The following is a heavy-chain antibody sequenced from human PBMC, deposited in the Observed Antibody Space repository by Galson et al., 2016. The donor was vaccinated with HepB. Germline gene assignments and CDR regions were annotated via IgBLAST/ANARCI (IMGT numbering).Heavy chain of an antibody. CDR2: IRGSGTST. Sequence: SLRLSCAASGFTFSSYAMSWVSQAPGKGLEWVSGIRGSGTSTYYADSVKGRFTISRDNSKNTLYLQMNSLRAEDTAVYYCAKVDCGGDCKRFDYWGQGTLVTVSS. J-gene: IGHJ4*02. V-gene: IGHV3-23*01. CDR3: AKVDCGGDCKRFDY. CDR1: GFTFSSYA. D-gene: IGHD2-21*02.